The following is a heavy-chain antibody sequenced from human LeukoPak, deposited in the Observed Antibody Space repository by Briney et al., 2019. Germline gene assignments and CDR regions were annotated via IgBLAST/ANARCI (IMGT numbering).Heavy chain of an antibody. V-gene: IGHV4-34*01. CDR2: INHSGST. CDR3: ASLCSSGYYYGGVDY. J-gene: IGHJ4*02. Sequence: KPSETLSLTCAVYGGSFSGYYWSWIRQPPGKGLEWIGEINHSGSTNYNPSLKSRVTISVDTSKSQFSLKLSSVTAADTAVYYCASLCSSGYYYGGVDYWGQGTLVTVSS. D-gene: IGHD3-22*01. CDR1: GGSFSGYY.